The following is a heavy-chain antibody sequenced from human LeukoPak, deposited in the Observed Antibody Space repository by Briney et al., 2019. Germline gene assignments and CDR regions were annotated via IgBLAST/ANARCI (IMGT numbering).Heavy chain of an antibody. Sequence: GGSLRLSCAASRFSFSSYGMHWVRQAPGKGLEWVAYLQYDRTNVQYADSVRGRFTISRDNSKNTLYLQMNSLRAEDTAVYYCARGYVLRYFDWRAPLYMDVWGKGTTVTISS. CDR1: RFSFSSYG. CDR2: LQYDRTNV. D-gene: IGHD3-9*01. V-gene: IGHV3-30*02. J-gene: IGHJ6*03. CDR3: ARGYVLRYFDWRAPLYMDV.